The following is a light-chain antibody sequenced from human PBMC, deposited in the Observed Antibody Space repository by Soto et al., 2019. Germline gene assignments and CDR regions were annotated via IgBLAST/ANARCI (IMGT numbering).Light chain of an antibody. CDR1: QTISSW. V-gene: IGKV1-5*03. CDR2: KAS. Sequence: DIQMTQSPSTLSGSVGDRVTITCRARQTISSWLAGYQQKPGKAPKLLIYKASTLKSGVPSRFSGSGSGTEFTLTISSLQPDDFATYYCQHYNSYSVAFGQGTKVELK. J-gene: IGKJ1*01. CDR3: QHYNSYSVA.